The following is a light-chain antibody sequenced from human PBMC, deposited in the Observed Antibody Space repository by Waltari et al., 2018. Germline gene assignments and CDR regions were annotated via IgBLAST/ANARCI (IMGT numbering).Light chain of an antibody. CDR2: EAS. J-gene: IGKJ1*01. CDR1: QSVSTN. CDR3: QQYHIWWT. Sequence: EIVLTQSPATLSVSAGERATLSCRASQSVSTNLAWYQQKPGQAPRLLIYEASTRATSIPARFSCSGSGTEFTLTITSLQSEDFAVYYCQQYHIWWTFGQGTKVEIK. V-gene: IGKV3-15*01.